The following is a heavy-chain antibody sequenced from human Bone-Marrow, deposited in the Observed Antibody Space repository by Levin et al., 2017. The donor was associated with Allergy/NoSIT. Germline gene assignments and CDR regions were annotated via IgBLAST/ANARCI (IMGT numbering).Heavy chain of an antibody. V-gene: IGHV3-30*02. J-gene: IGHJ6*02. CDR1: GFNFRSYA. D-gene: IGHD3-9*01. CDR2: IWFDASNK. CDR3: ARGARYTHTNYYGMDV. Sequence: GGSLRLSCTASGFNFRSYAMHWVRQAPGKGLEWVANIWFDASNKYYVDSVKGRITISRDDAKETLYLQMNSLRVEDTAVYYCARGARYTHTNYYGMDVWGQGTAVTVSS.